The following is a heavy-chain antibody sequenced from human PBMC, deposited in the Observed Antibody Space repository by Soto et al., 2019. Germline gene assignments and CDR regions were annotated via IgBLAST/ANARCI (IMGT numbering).Heavy chain of an antibody. CDR3: ARDKITGLLDY. Sequence: ETLSLTCAVYGGSFSGYYWTWIRQPPGTGLEWIGEINHSGSTNCNPSLKSRVTISVDTSKNQFSLKLTSVTAADTAVYYCARDKITGLLDYWGQGTLVTVSS. V-gene: IGHV4-34*01. D-gene: IGHD1-20*01. J-gene: IGHJ4*02. CDR2: INHSGST. CDR1: GGSFSGYY.